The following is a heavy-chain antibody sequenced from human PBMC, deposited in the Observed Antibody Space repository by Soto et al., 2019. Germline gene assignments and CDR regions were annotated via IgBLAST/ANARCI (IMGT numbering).Heavy chain of an antibody. D-gene: IGHD1-26*01. V-gene: IGHV4-34*01. Sequence: SETLSLTCAVYGGSFSGYYWSWIRQPPGKGLEWIGEINHSGSTNYNPSLKSRVTISVDTSKNQFSLKLSSVTAADTAVYYCARGEASVGSYFIVRWFDPWGQGTLVTVSS. CDR3: ARGEASVGSYFIVRWFDP. CDR1: GGSFSGYY. CDR2: INHSGST. J-gene: IGHJ5*02.